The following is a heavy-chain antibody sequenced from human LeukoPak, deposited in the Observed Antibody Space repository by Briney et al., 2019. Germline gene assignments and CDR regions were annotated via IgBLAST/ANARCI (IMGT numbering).Heavy chain of an antibody. CDR2: IYYSGST. V-gene: IGHV4-39*02. CDR1: GGSISSSSYY. Sequence: SETLSLTCTVSGGSISSSSYYWGWIRQPPGKGLEWIGSIYYSGSTYYNPSLKSRVTISVDTSKNQFSLKLSSVAAADTAVYYCAKDRRPNNYFGSGSYYWGQGTLVTVSS. D-gene: IGHD3-10*01. J-gene: IGHJ4*02. CDR3: AKDRRPNNYFGSGSYY.